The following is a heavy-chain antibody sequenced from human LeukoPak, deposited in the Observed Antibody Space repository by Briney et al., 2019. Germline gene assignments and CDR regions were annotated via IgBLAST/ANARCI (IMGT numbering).Heavy chain of an antibody. V-gene: IGHV4-39*07. D-gene: IGHD6-19*01. J-gene: IGHJ3*02. CDR1: SGSISTSNYY. CDR2: IFYSGST. CDR3: ARELYSSGWYPGSGAFDI. Sequence: PSETLSLTCTVSSGSISTSNYYWGWVRQPPGKALEWIGNIFYSGSTYYSPSLKSRVTISLDTSRNQFSLKLNSVTAADTAVYYCARELYSSGWYPGSGAFDIWGQGTMVTVSS.